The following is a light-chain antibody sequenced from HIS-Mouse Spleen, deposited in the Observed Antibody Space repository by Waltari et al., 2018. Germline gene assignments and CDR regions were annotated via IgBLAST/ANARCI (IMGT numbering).Light chain of an antibody. CDR3: QQSYSTPRT. Sequence: DIQMTHSPSSMSASVGDRVTITCRASKSISSYLNWYQQKPGKAPKPLIYAASSLQSGVPSRFSGSGSGTDFTLTISSLQPEDFATYYCQQSYSTPRTFGHGTKLEIK. J-gene: IGKJ2*01. CDR1: KSISSY. V-gene: IGKV1-39*01. CDR2: AAS.